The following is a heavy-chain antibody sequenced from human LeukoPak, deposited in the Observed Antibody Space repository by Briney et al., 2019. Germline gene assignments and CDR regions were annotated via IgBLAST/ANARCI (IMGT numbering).Heavy chain of an antibody. CDR1: RFTFSSYN. CDR3: SRESRPAALDY. D-gene: IGHD2-2*01. J-gene: IGHJ4*02. V-gene: IGHV3-48*04. CDR2: ISTSSGTI. Sequence: GGSLRLSCAASRFTFSSYNMNWVRQAPGKGLEWISHISTSSGTIYYADSVKGRFTISRDNAKDSLYLQMNSLRAEDTAVYYCSRESRPAALDYWGQGTLVTVSS.